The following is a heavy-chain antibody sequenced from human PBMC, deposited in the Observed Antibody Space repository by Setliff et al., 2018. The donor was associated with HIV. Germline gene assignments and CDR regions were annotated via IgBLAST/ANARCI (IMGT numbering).Heavy chain of an antibody. J-gene: IGHJ3*01. CDR3: TRGPGGTVPKPLEAFDV. CDR2: VDYSGDT. D-gene: IGHD1-7*01. CDR1: GATIHYHY. V-gene: IGHV4-59*11. Sequence: SETLSLTCSISGATIHYHYWSWIRQPPGRGLEWIGYVDYSGDTEYNPSLQGRATISRDPSKSQVSLTLNSATAADTAVYYCTRGPGGTVPKPLEAFDVWGRGAVVTVSS.